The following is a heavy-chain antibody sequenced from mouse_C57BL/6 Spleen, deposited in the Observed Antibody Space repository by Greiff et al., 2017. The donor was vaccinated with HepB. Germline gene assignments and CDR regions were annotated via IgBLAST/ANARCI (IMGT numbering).Heavy chain of an antibody. CDR2: IDPNSGGT. D-gene: IGHD1-1*01. Sequence: QVQLQQPGAELVKPGASVKLSCKASGYTFTSYWMHWVKQRPGRGLEWIGRIDPNSGGTKYNEKFKSKATLTVDKPSSTAYMQLSSLTSEDSAVYYCARLPITTVVPFYAMDYWGQGTSVTVSS. J-gene: IGHJ4*01. CDR3: ARLPITTVVPFYAMDY. CDR1: GYTFTSYW. V-gene: IGHV1-72*01.